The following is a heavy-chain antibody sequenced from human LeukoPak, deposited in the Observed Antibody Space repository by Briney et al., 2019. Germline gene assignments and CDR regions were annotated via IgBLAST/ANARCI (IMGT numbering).Heavy chain of an antibody. J-gene: IGHJ6*04. CDR1: GFTFSSYW. CDR3: ARGGGGMDV. V-gene: IGHV3-7*01. Sequence: PGGSLRLSCAASGFTFSSYWMSWVRQAPGKGLGWVANINQDGSEKYYVDSVKGRFTISRDNAKNSLYLQMNTLRAEDTAVYHCARGGGGMDVWGKGTTVTVSS. D-gene: IGHD3-16*01. CDR2: INQDGSEK.